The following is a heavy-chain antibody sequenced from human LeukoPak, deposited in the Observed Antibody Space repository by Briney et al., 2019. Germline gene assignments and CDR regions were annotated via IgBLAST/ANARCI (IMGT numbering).Heavy chain of an antibody. CDR1: GCTFTSYG. CDR2: ISAYNGRT. CDR3: SRAFLSGTSCDTMVGNY. D-gene: IGHD2-2*02. Sequence: GASVKVSCTASGCTFTSYGISWVRQAPGQGLEWVGCISAYNGRTNYAQKVQGRVTITTDTSTNTPYFPMMSLRSDDKAVYDCSRAFLSGTSCDTMVGNYWGKGSL. J-gene: IGHJ4*02. V-gene: IGHV1-18*01.